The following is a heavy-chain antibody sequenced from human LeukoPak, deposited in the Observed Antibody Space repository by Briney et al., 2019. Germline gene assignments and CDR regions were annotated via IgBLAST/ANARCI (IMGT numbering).Heavy chain of an antibody. CDR2: INHSGST. J-gene: IGHJ5*02. V-gene: IGHV4-34*01. CDR1: GGSFSGYY. Sequence: SETLSLTCAVYGGSFSGYYWSWLRQPPGKGREWIGEINHSGSTNYNPSLKSRVTISVDTSKNQFSLKLSSVTAADTAVYYCARVLRSALFVGIPAAIQGWFDPWGQGTLVTVSS. CDR3: ARVLRSALFVGIPAAIQGWFDP. D-gene: IGHD2-2*02.